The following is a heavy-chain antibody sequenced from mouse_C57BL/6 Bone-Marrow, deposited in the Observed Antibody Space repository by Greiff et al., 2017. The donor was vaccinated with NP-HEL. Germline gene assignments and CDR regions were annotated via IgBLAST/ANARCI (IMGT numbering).Heavy chain of an antibody. CDR3: ARQMDY. J-gene: IGHJ4*01. CDR2: ISGGGGNT. V-gene: IGHV5-9*01. Sequence: EVHLVESGGGLVKPGGSLKLSCAASGFTFSSYTMSWVRQTPEKRLEWVPTISGGGGNTYYPDSVKGRFTISRDNAKNTLYLQMSSLRSEDTALYYCARQMDYWGQGTSVTVSS. CDR1: GFTFSSYT.